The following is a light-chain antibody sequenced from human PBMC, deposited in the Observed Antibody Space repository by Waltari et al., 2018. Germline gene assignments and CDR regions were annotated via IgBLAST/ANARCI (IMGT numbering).Light chain of an antibody. CDR2: NNS. CDR1: SSNIGRNS. CDR3: AAWDDSLNGV. V-gene: IGLV1-44*01. Sequence: SVLTQPPSASGTPGQRVTISCSGTSSNIGRNSVNWYQQVPGTAPKLLIYNNSQWPSGVPDRFSGSKSGTSASLDISGLQSEDEADYYCAAWDDSLNGVFGGGTKLTVL. J-gene: IGLJ3*02.